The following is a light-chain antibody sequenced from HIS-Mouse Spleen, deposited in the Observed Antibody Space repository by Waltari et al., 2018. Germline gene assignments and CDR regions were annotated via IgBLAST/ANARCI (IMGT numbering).Light chain of an antibody. CDR1: NIGSKS. CDR2: AGS. Sequence: SYVLTQPPSVSVAPGKTARITCGGNNIGSKSVHWYQQKPGQAPVRVVYAGSDRPSVCPGRLSGSNSGNTATLTISRVEAGDEADYYCQVWDSSSDHPGVFGGGTKLTVL. CDR3: QVWDSSSDHPGV. V-gene: IGLV3-21*03. J-gene: IGLJ3*02.